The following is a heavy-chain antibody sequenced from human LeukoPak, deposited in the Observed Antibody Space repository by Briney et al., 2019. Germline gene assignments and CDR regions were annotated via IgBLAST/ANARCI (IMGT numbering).Heavy chain of an antibody. J-gene: IGHJ4*02. CDR1: RFTVSRHA. D-gene: IGHD5-12*01. CDR3: AREGGSCTSNSCSYYFVY. Sequence: GGSLRLSCAGSRFTVSRHALTWVRQAPGKGLEWVSAIGGGSGSTHYADSGKRRFTISRDNSKDTVFLQINNLRDEDTAIYYCAREGGSCTSNSCSYYFVYWGQGTLVTVSS. V-gene: IGHV3-23*01. CDR2: IGGGSGST.